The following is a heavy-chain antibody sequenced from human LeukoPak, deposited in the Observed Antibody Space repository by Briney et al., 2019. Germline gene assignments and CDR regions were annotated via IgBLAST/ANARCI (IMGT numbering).Heavy chain of an antibody. J-gene: IGHJ4*02. CDR2: IKEDGSEK. CDR1: GFTFSSYW. V-gene: IGHV3-7*01. CDR3: AKDTWIVVAATSVLDY. Sequence: GGSLRLSCAGSGFTFSSYWMSWVRQAPGKGLEWVANIKEDGSEKYYVDSVKGRFTISRDNAKNSVYLQMSSLRAEDTAVYYCAKDTWIVVAATSVLDYWGQGTLVTVSS. D-gene: IGHD2-15*01.